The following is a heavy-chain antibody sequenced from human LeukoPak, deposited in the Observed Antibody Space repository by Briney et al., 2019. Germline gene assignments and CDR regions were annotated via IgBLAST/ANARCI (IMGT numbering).Heavy chain of an antibody. J-gene: IGHJ4*02. CDR1: GHKFKTFG. V-gene: IGHV1-18*01. CDR2: IRADKGKT. CDR3: ARDRSNSDF. Sequence: ASVKVSCKTSGHKFKTFGISWVRQAPGQGLEWMGWIRADKGKTDYAQKFQDRVTLTIDTSTSTAYMELRSLTSDDTATYYCARDRSNSDFWGQGTLVTVS. D-gene: IGHD4-11*01.